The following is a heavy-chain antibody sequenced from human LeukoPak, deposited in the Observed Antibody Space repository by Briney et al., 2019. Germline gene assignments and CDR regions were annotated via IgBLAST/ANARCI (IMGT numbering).Heavy chain of an antibody. CDR3: ARDPDIGTTDY. CDR2: INWNGGGT. D-gene: IGHD1-7*01. CDR1: GFTFDDYG. V-gene: IGHV3-20*04. J-gene: IGHJ4*02. Sequence: GGSLRLSCAASGFTFDDYGMSWVRQAPGKGLEWVSGINWNGGGTGYADSVKGRFTISRENAKNSLYLQMNSLRAEDTAVYYCARDPDIGTTDYWGQGTLVTVSS.